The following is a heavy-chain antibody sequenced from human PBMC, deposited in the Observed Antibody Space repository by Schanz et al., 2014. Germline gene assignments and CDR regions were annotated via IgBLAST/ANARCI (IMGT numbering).Heavy chain of an antibody. CDR2: INPLSGAT. J-gene: IGHJ5*02. CDR3: ARRGPNCSNNACYHGWFDP. D-gene: IGHD4-4*01. V-gene: IGHV1-2*02. CDR1: GYTFTGYY. Sequence: QVLLVQSGAEVKQPGASVKVSCKASGYTFTGYYIHWVRQAPGQGFEWMGWINPLSGATDYAPTFQGRVCMTRDTSISTAYMEVTRLVSSDTAVYYCARRGPNCSNNACYHGWFDPWGQGTLVTVSS.